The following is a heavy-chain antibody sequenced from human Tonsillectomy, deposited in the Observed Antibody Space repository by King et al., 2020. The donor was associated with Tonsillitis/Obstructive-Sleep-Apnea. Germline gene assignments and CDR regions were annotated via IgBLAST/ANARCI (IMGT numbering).Heavy chain of an antibody. CDR2: INHSGST. Sequence: VQLQQWGAGLLKPSETLFLTCAVYGGSFSGYYWSWIRQPPGKGLEWIGEINHSGSTNYNPSLKSRVTISVDTSKNQVSLKLSSVTAADTAVYYCARGLRKMGRLGFDYWGQGTLVTVSS. CDR1: GGSFSGYY. J-gene: IGHJ4*02. V-gene: IGHV4-34*01. CDR3: ARGLRKMGRLGFDY. D-gene: IGHD3-3*01.